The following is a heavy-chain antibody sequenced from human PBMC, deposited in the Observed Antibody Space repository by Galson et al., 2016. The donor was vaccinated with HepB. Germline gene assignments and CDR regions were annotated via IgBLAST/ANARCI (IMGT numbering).Heavy chain of an antibody. J-gene: IGHJ1*01. CDR1: GSTSSSYA. CDR3: ARGVMVSYDYLGNEYFQY. V-gene: IGHV3-30*04. Sequence: SLRLSCAASGSTSSSYALTWVRQAPHKGLEWVALISYDGSNKYYADSVQGRFTISRDNSKNTLYLQMNSLRAEHTGVYYCARGVMVSYDYLGNEYFQYWGQGCLVIVSS. D-gene: IGHD3-16*01. CDR2: ISYDGSNK.